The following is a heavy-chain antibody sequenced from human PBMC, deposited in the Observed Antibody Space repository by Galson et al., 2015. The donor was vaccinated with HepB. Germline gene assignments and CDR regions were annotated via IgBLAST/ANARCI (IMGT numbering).Heavy chain of an antibody. J-gene: IGHJ4*02. V-gene: IGHV3-30-3*01. CDR1: GFTFSSYA. CDR3: ARDYVRGSGFRYYFDY. Sequence: SLRLSCAASGFTFSSYAMHWVRQAPGKGLEWVTVISYDGSNKYYADSVKGRFTISRDNSKNTLYLQMNSLRAEDTAVYYCARDYVRGSGFRYYFDYWGQGTLVTVSS. CDR2: ISYDGSNK. D-gene: IGHD3-22*01.